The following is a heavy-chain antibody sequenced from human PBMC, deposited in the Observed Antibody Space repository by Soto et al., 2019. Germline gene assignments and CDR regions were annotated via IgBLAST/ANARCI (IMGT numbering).Heavy chain of an antibody. CDR3: ARVGFEYSSSSIPYFGY. Sequence: SETLSLTCTVSGGSISSYYWSWIRQPPGKGLEWIGYIYYSGSTNYNPSLKSRVTTSVDTSKNQFSLKLSSVTAADTAVYYCARVGFEYSSSSIPYFGYWGQGTLVTVSS. CDR1: GGSISSYY. CDR2: IYYSGST. J-gene: IGHJ4*02. V-gene: IGHV4-59*01. D-gene: IGHD6-6*01.